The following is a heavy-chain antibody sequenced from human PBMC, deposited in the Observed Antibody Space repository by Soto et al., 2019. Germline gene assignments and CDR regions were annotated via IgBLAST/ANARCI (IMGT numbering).Heavy chain of an antibody. CDR3: ATQIVVVPAASGGWFDP. D-gene: IGHD2-2*01. Sequence: PSGTLSLTCTVSGGSISSSSYYWGWIRQPPGKGLEWIGSIYYSGSTYYNPSLKSRVTISVDTSKNQFSLKLSSVTAADTAVYYCATQIVVVPAASGGWFDPWGQGTLVTVSS. V-gene: IGHV4-39*01. CDR2: IYYSGST. J-gene: IGHJ5*02. CDR1: GGSISSSSYY.